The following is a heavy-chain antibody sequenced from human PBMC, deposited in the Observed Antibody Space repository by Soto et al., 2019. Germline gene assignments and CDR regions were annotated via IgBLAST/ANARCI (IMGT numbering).Heavy chain of an antibody. CDR2: ISPYNANT. CDR3: ARDYRDYCSSSSCPYFDF. D-gene: IGHD2-2*01. CDR1: CYSFNTYG. V-gene: IGHV1-18*01. J-gene: IGHJ4*02. Sequence: GASVKVSCKASCYSFNTYGISWVRQAPGQGLEWMAWISPYNANTFYARNLQGRVTVTTDTSTSTAYMELRNLRSDDTAVYYCARDYRDYCSSSSCPYFDFWGQGTQVTVSS.